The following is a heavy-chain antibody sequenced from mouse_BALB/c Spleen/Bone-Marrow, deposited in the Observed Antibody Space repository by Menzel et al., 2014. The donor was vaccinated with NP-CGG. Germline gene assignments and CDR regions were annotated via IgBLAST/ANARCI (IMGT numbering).Heavy chain of an antibody. CDR1: GYTFSSYV. CDR2: INPYNDGT. J-gene: IGHJ4*01. D-gene: IGHD2-3*01. Sequence: EVQLQQPGPELGKPGASVKMSCKASGYTFSSYVIHWVKQKPGQGLEWIGYINPYNDGTKYNEKFKGKATLTSDKSSSTAYIDLSSLTSEDSAVYYCAREADGYYVGAMDYWGQGTSVTVSS. CDR3: AREADGYYVGAMDY. V-gene: IGHV1-14*01.